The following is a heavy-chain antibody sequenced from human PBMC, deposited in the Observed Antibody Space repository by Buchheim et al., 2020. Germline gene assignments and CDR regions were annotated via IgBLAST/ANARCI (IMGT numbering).Heavy chain of an antibody. CDR3: ARGIPHLPGRGPSFDSSGDYLYYFDY. CDR1: SGSVIRGAYH. J-gene: IGHJ4*01. V-gene: IGHV4-61*08. Sequence: QVQLQESGPRLVKPSETLSLTCTLSSGSVIRGAYHWSWIRQAPGKGLEWIGYIYYSGPTRYSPPLQSRVTISVEPVKKQFSLNLGSVTAANTAVYYCARGIPHLPGRGPSFDSSGDYLYYFDYWGPGTL. CDR2: IYYSGPT. D-gene: IGHD3-22*01.